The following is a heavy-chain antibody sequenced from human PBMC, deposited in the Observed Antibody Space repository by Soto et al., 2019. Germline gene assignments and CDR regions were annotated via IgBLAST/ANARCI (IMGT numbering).Heavy chain of an antibody. V-gene: IGHV4-34*01. CDR2: INYSGTT. J-gene: IGHJ4*02. CDR1: GGSFSPNY. D-gene: IGHD2-8*02. CDR3: ARDKITGLFDY. Sequence: PSETLSLTCTVSGGSFSPNYWTWIRQPPGKGLEWIGEINYSGTTNYNPSLKSRVTISVDTSKNQFSLKLTSVTAADTAVYYCARDKITGLFDYWGQGTLVTVS.